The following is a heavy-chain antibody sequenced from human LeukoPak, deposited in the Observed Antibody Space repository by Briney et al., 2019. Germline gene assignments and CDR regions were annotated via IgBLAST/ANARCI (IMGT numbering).Heavy chain of an antibody. V-gene: IGHV3-30*04. CDR3: ARSPERLGQGHLDL. J-gene: IGHJ4*02. CDR1: GFPFSSYS. Sequence: GGSLRLSCAASGFPFSSYSMHWVRQAPGKGLEWLTLISYHGSNTDYTDSVKGRFTVSRDNSKNTLFLQMNSLRVEDTAIYFCARSPERLGQGHLDLWGQGTLVTVSS. D-gene: IGHD3/OR15-3a*01. CDR2: ISYHGSNT.